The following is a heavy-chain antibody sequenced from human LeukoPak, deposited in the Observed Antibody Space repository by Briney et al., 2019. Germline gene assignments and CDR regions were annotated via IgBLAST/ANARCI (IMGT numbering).Heavy chain of an antibody. D-gene: IGHD4-17*01. J-gene: IGHJ4*02. CDR3: ARVYGDYAIDY. V-gene: IGHV3-11*04. CDR1: GFTFSDYY. Sequence: PGGSLRLSCAASGFTFSDYYMSWIRMAPGNGREWVSYISSRGSSTKDAESLKGRFTIPRDNAKNSLYLQMNSLRAEDTAVYYCARVYGDYAIDYWGQGTLVTVSS. CDR2: ISSRGSST.